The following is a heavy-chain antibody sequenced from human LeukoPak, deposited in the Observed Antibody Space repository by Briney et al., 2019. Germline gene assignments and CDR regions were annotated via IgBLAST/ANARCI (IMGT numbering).Heavy chain of an antibody. CDR3: ARGIGIAAAGHFDY. J-gene: IGHJ4*02. CDR2: INHSGST. CDR1: GGSFSGYY. Sequence: PSAPLSLTSAVYGGSFSGYYWSWIRPPPGKGLEWIGEINHSGSTNYNPSLKSRVTISVDTSKNQFSLTAADTAVYYCARGIGIAAAGHFDYWGQGTLVTVAS. D-gene: IGHD6-13*01. V-gene: IGHV4-34*01.